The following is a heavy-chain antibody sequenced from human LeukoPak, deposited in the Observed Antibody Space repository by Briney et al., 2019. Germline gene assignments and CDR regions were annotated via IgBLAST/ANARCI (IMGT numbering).Heavy chain of an antibody. CDR2: IRSTANGYAT. Sequence: GGSLRLSCAASGFTFSGSALHWVRQASGKGLEWVGRIRSTANGYATAYAASVKGRFTISRDDSKNTAYLQMGSLKTEDTAVYYCTGNYYGSGSYADFDYWGQGTLVTVSS. CDR1: GFTFSGSA. J-gene: IGHJ4*02. V-gene: IGHV3-73*01. D-gene: IGHD3-10*01. CDR3: TGNYYGSGSYADFDY.